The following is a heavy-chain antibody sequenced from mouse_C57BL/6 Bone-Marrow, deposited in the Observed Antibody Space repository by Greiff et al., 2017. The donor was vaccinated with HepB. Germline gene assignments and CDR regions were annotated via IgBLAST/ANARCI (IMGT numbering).Heavy chain of an antibody. CDR2: ISYDGSN. V-gene: IGHV3-6*01. CDR1: GYSITSGYY. CDR3: ARDHYYGSSYFDY. Sequence: EVKLVESGPGLVKPSQSLSLTCSVTGYSITSGYYWNWIRQFPGNKLEWVGYISYDGSNNYNPSLKNRISITRDTSKNQFFLKLNSVTTEDTATYYCARDHYYGSSYFDYWGQGTTLTVSS. D-gene: IGHD1-1*01. J-gene: IGHJ2*01.